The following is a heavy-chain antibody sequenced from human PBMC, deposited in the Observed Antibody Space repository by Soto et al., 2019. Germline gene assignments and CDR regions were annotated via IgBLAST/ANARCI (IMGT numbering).Heavy chain of an antibody. CDR1: GFSFNNYA. J-gene: IGHJ4*02. CDR2: ISDSGADT. D-gene: IGHD6-6*01. CDR3: AKRVAYKSSSAYFDC. V-gene: IGHV3-23*04. Sequence: EVQLVETGGGLIQPGGSLRLSCAASGFSFNNYAMTWVRQAPGKGLEWVSSISDSGADTYYADSVKGRFTVSRDNFKSTLYLQMNSLRAEDTAVYYCAKRVAYKSSSAYFDCWGQGTLFTVSS.